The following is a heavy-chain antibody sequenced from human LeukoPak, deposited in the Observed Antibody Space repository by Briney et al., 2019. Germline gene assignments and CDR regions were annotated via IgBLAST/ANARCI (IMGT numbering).Heavy chain of an antibody. CDR1: GYTFTGYY. J-gene: IGHJ3*02. Sequence: ASVKVSCKASGYTFTGYYMHWVRQASGQGLEWMGWINPNSGGTNYAQKFQGRVTMTRDTSISTAYMELSRLRSDDTAVYYCAREYYDSSGSHAFDIWGQGTMVTVSS. CDR2: INPNSGGT. D-gene: IGHD3-22*01. CDR3: AREYYDSSGSHAFDI. V-gene: IGHV1-2*02.